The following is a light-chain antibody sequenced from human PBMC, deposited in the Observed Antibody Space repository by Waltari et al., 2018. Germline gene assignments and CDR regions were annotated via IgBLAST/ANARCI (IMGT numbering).Light chain of an antibody. CDR3: QQYFSTPVT. Sequence: DIVMTQPPDSLAVSLGERATINCRSSQRVLSSSNNKNYLAWYQQKPGQPPKLLIYWASTRESGVPDRFSGSGSGTDFTLTISSLQAEDVAVYFCQQYFSTPVTFGPGTKVDIK. CDR1: QRVLSSSNNKNY. CDR2: WAS. V-gene: IGKV4-1*01. J-gene: IGKJ3*01.